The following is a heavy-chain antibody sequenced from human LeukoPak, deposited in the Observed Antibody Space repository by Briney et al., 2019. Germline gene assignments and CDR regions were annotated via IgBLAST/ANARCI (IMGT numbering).Heavy chain of an antibody. D-gene: IGHD7-27*01. CDR3: ARHGDSQDSYYFDY. J-gene: IGHJ4*02. Sequence: GESLKISCKGSGYSFTSYWIGWVRQMHGKGLEWMEIIYPGDSDTRYSPSFQGQVTISADKSISTAYLQCRSLKASDTAMYYCARHGDSQDSYYFDYWGQGTLVTVSP. CDR1: GYSFTSYW. CDR2: IYPGDSDT. V-gene: IGHV5-51*01.